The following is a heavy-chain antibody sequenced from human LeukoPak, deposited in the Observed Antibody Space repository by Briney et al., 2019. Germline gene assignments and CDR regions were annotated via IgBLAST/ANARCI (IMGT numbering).Heavy chain of an antibody. D-gene: IGHD3-10*01. J-gene: IGHJ5*02. CDR3: ARDRSGNYYNPNWFDP. CDR2: ISSSSDTI. V-gene: IGHV3-48*01. CDR1: GFPFSSYS. Sequence: GGSLRLSCAASGFPFSSYSMNWVRQAPGKGLEWVSYISSSSDTIYYADSVKGRFTISRDKAKKSLYLQMNSLRADDTAVYYWARDRSGNYYNPNWFDPWGRGTLVTVSS.